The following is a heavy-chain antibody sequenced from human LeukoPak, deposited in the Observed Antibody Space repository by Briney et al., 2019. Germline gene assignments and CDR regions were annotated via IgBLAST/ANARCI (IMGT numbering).Heavy chain of an antibody. J-gene: IGHJ3*01. D-gene: IGHD2/OR15-2a*01. V-gene: IGHV3-7*01. CDR2: IRQDGSEK. CDR1: GFIIGSYW. Sequence: GGSLRLSCVASGFIIGSYWMSWVRQAPGKGLEWVANIRQDGSEKYYVDSVKGRLTISRDNAKNSLYLQMNNLTAADTATYYCARAGYYGDDAFDLWGQGTRVTVSS. CDR3: ARAGYYGDDAFDL.